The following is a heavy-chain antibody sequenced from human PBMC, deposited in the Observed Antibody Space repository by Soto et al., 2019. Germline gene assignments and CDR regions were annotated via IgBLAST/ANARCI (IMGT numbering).Heavy chain of an antibody. V-gene: IGHV3-7*01. Sequence: PGGSLRLSCVASGLTFSSYWMSWVRQAPGKGLEWVANIKQDGSEKYYVDSVKGRFTISRDNAKNSLYLQMNSLRAEDTAVYYCARGRGCSGGSCYFSYYYYYYMAVWGKGTTVTVSS. CDR3: ARGRGCSGGSCYFSYYYYYYMAV. D-gene: IGHD2-15*01. CDR2: IKQDGSEK. CDR1: GLTFSSYW. J-gene: IGHJ6*03.